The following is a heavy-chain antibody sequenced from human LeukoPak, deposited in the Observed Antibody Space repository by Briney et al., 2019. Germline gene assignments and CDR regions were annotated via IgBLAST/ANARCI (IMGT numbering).Heavy chain of an antibody. J-gene: IGHJ4*02. D-gene: IGHD3-22*01. Sequence: GGSLRLSCAASGFTFSSYGMHWVRQAPGKGLEWVAVTSYDGSNKYYADSVKGRFTISRDNSKNTLYLQMNSLRAEDTAVYYCANEAPSYYDPPGWGQGTLVTVSS. CDR3: ANEAPSYYDPPG. V-gene: IGHV3-30*18. CDR1: GFTFSSYG. CDR2: TSYDGSNK.